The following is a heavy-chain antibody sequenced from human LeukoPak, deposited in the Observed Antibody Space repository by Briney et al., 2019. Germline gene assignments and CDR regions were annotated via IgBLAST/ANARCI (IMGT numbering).Heavy chain of an antibody. Sequence: SQTLSLTCTVSGGSISSGSYYWRWIRQPAGKGLEWIVRIYTSGSTNYNPSLKSRLTISVYTSKNQFSLKLSSVTAADTAVYYCARDLDYYDSSGYPRSYWFDPWGQGTLVSVSS. V-gene: IGHV4-61*02. D-gene: IGHD3-22*01. J-gene: IGHJ5*02. CDR3: ARDLDYYDSSGYPRSYWFDP. CDR1: GGSISSGSYY. CDR2: IYTSGST.